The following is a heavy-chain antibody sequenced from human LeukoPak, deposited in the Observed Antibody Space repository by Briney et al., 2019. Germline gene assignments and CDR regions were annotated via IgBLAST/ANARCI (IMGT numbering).Heavy chain of an antibody. J-gene: IGHJ4*02. V-gene: IGHV3-74*01. CDR2: INSDESIT. Sequence: GGSLRLSCAASGFTFSSSWMYWVRQAPGKGLVWVSRINSDESITTYADSVKGRFTISRDNAKNSLYLQMNSLRDEDTAVYYCARGGLEWLSYWGQGTLVTVSS. CDR1: GFTFSSSW. CDR3: ARGGLEWLSY. D-gene: IGHD6-19*01.